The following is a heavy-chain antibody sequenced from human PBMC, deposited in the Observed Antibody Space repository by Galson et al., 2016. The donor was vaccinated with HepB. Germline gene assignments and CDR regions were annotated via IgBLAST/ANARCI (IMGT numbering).Heavy chain of an antibody. J-gene: IGHJ6*02. CDR3: ARENVITKVRGLIAAYGMDV. CDR2: ISSSSNLI. Sequence: SLRLSCAASGFSFTNYSMNWVRQAPGKGLEWVSSISSSSNLIYYSDSMKGRLTVSRDNAKNSLYLQMKSLRAEDTAVYYCARENVITKVRGLIAAYGMDVWGQGTTVTVSS. CDR1: GFSFTNYS. V-gene: IGHV3-21*01. D-gene: IGHD3-10*01.